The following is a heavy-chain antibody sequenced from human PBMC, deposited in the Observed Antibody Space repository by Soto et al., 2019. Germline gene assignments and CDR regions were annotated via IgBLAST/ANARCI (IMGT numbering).Heavy chain of an antibody. CDR3: ARAVVADYYYYYGMGV. V-gene: IGHV1-2*04. J-gene: IGHJ6*02. CDR1: GGTFTGYY. Sequence: VKVSCKASGGTFTGYYMHWVRQAPGQGLEWMGWINPNSGGTNYAQKFQGWVTMTRDTSISTAYMELSRLRSDDTAVYYCARAVVADYYYYYGMGVWGQGTTVTVSS. D-gene: IGHD3-22*01. CDR2: INPNSGGT.